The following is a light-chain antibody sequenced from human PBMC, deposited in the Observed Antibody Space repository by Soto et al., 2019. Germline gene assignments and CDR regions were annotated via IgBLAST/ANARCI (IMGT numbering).Light chain of an antibody. CDR1: SPKIGADYE. Sequence: SVLTQPPSVSGAPGERGIISRTGGSPKIGADYEVHWYQQLPGTAPKLLIYGNTNRPSGVPDRFSGSKSGSSASLAITGLQAEDEAEYYCQSYDNTLKGCVFGTGTKVTVL. CDR2: GNT. CDR3: QSYDNTLKGCV. V-gene: IGLV1-40*01. J-gene: IGLJ1*01.